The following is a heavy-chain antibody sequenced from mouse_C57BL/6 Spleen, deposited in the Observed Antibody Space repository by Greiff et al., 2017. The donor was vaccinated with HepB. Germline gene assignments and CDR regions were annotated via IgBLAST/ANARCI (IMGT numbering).Heavy chain of an antibody. CDR1: GYTFTSYW. D-gene: IGHD1-1*01. J-gene: IGHJ2*01. V-gene: IGHV1-72*01. Sequence: QVHVKQSGAELVKPGASVKLSCKASGYTFTSYWMHWVKQRPGRGLEWIGRIDPNSGGTKYNEKFKSKATLTVDKPSSTAYMQLSSLTSEDSAVYYCARAYYGSSPFDYWGQGTTLTVSS. CDR2: IDPNSGGT. CDR3: ARAYYGSSPFDY.